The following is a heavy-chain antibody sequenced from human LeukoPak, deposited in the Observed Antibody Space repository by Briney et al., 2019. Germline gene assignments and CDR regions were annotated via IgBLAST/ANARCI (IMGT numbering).Heavy chain of an antibody. D-gene: IGHD3-10*01. V-gene: IGHV3-7*01. J-gene: IGHJ4*02. CDR1: GLSLGNYW. CDR2: IRKDGGDI. Sequence: GGSLRLSCVGSGLSLGNYWMDWVCQAPGKGLEWVANIRKDGGDIHYVDSVKGRFTISRDNAKNSVYLQMHRLRAEDTAVYYCARDAFGDFSYWGQGILVTVSS. CDR3: ARDAFGDFSY.